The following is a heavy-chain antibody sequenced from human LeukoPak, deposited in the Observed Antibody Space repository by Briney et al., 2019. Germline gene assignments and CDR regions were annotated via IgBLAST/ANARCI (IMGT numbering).Heavy chain of an antibody. Sequence: ASVKVSCKASGYTFTSYGISWVRQAPGQGLEWTGWISAYNGNTNYAQKLQGRVTMTTDTSTSTAYMELRSLRSDDTAVYYCARDSARYYYDSSGYPYNWFDPWGQGTLVTVSS. J-gene: IGHJ5*02. CDR3: ARDSARYYYDSSGYPYNWFDP. CDR1: GYTFTSYG. V-gene: IGHV1-18*01. CDR2: ISAYNGNT. D-gene: IGHD3-22*01.